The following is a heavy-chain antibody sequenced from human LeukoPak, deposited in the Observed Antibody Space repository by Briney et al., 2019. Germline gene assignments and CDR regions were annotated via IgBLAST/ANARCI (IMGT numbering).Heavy chain of an antibody. Sequence: GGSLRLSCAASGFTCSSYGMHWVRQAPGKGLEWVAFIPYDGAYTYYADSVKGRFTISRDDSKNMVYLQVNSLRPEGTAVYYCAKRDSKSSGYSFDHWGQGTLVTVSS. D-gene: IGHD3-22*01. CDR2: IPYDGAYT. CDR1: GFTCSSYG. CDR3: AKRDSKSSGYSFDH. J-gene: IGHJ4*02. V-gene: IGHV3-30*02.